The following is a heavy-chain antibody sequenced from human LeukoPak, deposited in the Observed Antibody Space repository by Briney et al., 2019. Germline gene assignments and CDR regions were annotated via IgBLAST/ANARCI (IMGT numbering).Heavy chain of an antibody. Sequence: PSETLSLTCTVSGDSITSSYWSWVRQPPGKTLECLGYIYHTGDKMYNPSLRGRLTMSLDTSKNQVSLRLTSVTAADTAVYFCAKTARVPFHWGQGTLVTVSS. CDR3: AKTARVPFH. CDR2: IYHTGDK. CDR1: GDSITSSY. V-gene: IGHV4-59*08. J-gene: IGHJ4*02. D-gene: IGHD6-6*01.